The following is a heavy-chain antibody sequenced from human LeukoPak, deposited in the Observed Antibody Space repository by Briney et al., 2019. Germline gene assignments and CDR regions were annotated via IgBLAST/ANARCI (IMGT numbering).Heavy chain of an antibody. Sequence: SETLSLTCTVSGGSISSYYWSWIRQPAGKGLEWIGRIYTSGSTNYNPSLKSRVTMSVDTSKNQFSLKLSSVTAADTAVYYCARDHAILLWFGELSGRPYYYGTDVWGQGTTVTVSS. V-gene: IGHV4-4*07. CDR2: IYTSGST. J-gene: IGHJ6*02. CDR1: GGSISSYY. CDR3: ARDHAILLWFGELSGRPYYYGTDV. D-gene: IGHD3-10*01.